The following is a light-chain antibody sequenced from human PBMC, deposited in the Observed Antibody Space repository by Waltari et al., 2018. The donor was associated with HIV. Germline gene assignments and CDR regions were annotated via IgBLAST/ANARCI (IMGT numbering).Light chain of an antibody. J-gene: IGLJ2*01. CDR2: STN. V-gene: IGLV8-61*01. CDR1: SGSVSTSYY. Sequence: QTVVTQEPSFSVSPGGTVILTCGLSSGSVSTSYYPRWYQQTPGQAPRTLIYSTNTRSSGVPDRFSGSILGNKAALTITGAQADDESDYYCVLYMGSGIGVFGGGTKLTVL. CDR3: VLYMGSGIGV.